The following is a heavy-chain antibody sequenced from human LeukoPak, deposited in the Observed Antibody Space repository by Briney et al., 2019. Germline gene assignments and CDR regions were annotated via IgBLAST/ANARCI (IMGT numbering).Heavy chain of an antibody. CDR1: GGSISSYY. J-gene: IGHJ4*02. D-gene: IGHD3-3*01. Sequence: SETLSLTCTVSGGSISSYYWSWLRQPPGKGLEWIGYIYYSGSTNYNPSLKSRVTISVDTSKNQFSLKLSSVTAADTAVYYCARRTYDFWSGNYFDYWGQGTLVTVSS. CDR3: ARRTYDFWSGNYFDY. CDR2: IYYSGST. V-gene: IGHV4-59*01.